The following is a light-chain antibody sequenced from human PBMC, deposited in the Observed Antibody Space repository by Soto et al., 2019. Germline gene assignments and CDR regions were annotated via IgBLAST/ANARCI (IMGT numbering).Light chain of an antibody. J-gene: IGKJ1*01. CDR2: GAS. CDR1: QSVRSN. Sequence: EIVMTQSPATLSVSPGERATLSCRASQSVRSNLAWYQQKLGQAPRLLIYGASTRATGIPARFSGSGSATEFTLTISSLQSEDFAVYYCQQYNNWPQTFGQGTKVDIK. CDR3: QQYNNWPQT. V-gene: IGKV3-15*01.